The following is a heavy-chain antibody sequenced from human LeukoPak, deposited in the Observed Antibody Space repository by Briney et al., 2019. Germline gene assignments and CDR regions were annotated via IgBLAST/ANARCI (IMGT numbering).Heavy chain of an antibody. J-gene: IGHJ4*02. CDR3: ARDPSPSSGWYLTRGYYFDY. V-gene: IGHV1-46*01. CDR2: INPSGGST. CDR1: GYTFTSYY. D-gene: IGHD6-19*01. Sequence: ASVKVSCKASGYTFTSYYMHWVRQAPGQGLEWLGIINPSGGSTSYAQKFQGRVTMTRDTSTSTVYMELSSLRSEDTAVYYCARDPSPSSGWYLTRGYYFDYWGQGTLVTVSS.